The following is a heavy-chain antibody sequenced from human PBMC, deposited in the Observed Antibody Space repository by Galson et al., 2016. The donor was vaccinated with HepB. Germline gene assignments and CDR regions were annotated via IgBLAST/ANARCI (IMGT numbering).Heavy chain of an antibody. D-gene: IGHD1-1*01. V-gene: IGHV3-21*01. CDR3: SRDLRNVERPDLTYYYGMDV. Sequence: SLRLSCAASGFTFSTYNMNWVRQTPGKGLEWVSSISGSGSYLYYADSVKGRFTISRDNATNSLYLHLSSLRAEGTAVYYCSRDLRNVERPDLTYYYGMDVWGQGTTVTVSS. CDR2: ISGSGSYL. J-gene: IGHJ6*02. CDR1: GFTFSTYN.